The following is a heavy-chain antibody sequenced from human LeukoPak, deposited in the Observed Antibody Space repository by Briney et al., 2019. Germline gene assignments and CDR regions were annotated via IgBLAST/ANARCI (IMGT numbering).Heavy chain of an antibody. CDR3: ARVSTYYYDSSGYPDAFDI. CDR1: GFTFSDYY. CDR2: ISSSGSTI. Sequence: GGSLRLSCAASGFTFSDYYMSWIRQALGKGLEWVSYISSSGSTIYYADSVKGRFTISRDNAKNSLYLQMNSLRAEDTAVYYCARVSTYYYDSSGYPDAFDIWGQGTMVTVSS. V-gene: IGHV3-11*04. D-gene: IGHD3-22*01. J-gene: IGHJ3*02.